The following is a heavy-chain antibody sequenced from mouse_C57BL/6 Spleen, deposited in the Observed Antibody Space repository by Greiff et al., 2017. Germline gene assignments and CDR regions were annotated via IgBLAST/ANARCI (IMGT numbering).Heavy chain of an antibody. CDR2: INPSSGYT. J-gene: IGHJ1*03. CDR3: AREESTMVTHWYFDV. CDR1: GYTFTSYT. D-gene: IGHD2-2*01. Sequence: VQLQQSGAELARPGASVKMSCKASGYTFTSYTMHWVKQRPGQGLEWIGYINPSSGYTKYNQKFKDKSTLTADKSSSTAYMQLSSLTSEDSAVYYCAREESTMVTHWYFDVWGTGTTVTVSS. V-gene: IGHV1-4*01.